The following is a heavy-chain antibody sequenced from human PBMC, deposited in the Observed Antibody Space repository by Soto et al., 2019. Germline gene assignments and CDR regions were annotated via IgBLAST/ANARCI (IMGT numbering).Heavy chain of an antibody. Sequence: PGGSLRLSCAASGFTFSGSAMHWVRQASGKGLEWVGRIRSKANSYATAYAASVKGRFTISRDDSKNTAYLQMNSLKTEDTAVYYCARGGYCSGGSCHKNYYYYGMDVWGQGTTVTVSS. CDR2: IRSKANSYAT. CDR1: GFTFSGSA. D-gene: IGHD2-15*01. CDR3: ARGGYCSGGSCHKNYYYYGMDV. J-gene: IGHJ6*02. V-gene: IGHV3-73*01.